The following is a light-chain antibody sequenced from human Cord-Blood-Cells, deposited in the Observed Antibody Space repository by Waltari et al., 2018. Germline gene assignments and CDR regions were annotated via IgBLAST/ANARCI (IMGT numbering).Light chain of an antibody. J-gene: IGLJ1*01. V-gene: IGLV3-21*04. CDR1: NIGSKS. Sequence: SYVLTQPPSVSVAPGKTARITCGGNNIGSKSVTWYQQKPGQAPVLVIYYDSDRPSGIPERFSGSNSGNTATLTISRVEAGDEADYYCQVWDSSSDRLYVFGTGTKVTVL. CDR3: QVWDSSSDRLYV. CDR2: YDS.